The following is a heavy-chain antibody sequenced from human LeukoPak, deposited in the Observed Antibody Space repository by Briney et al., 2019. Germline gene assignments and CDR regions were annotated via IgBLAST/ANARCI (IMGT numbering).Heavy chain of an antibody. V-gene: IGHV1-2*04. CDR2: INPNSGST. CDR1: GYTFTGYY. D-gene: IGHD1-26*01. J-gene: IGHJ4*02. Sequence: ASVKVSCKASGYTFTGYYKHWVRQAPGQGLEWMGWINPNSGSTNYAQKFQGWVTMTRDTSISTAYMELSRLRSDDTAVYYCARTPTTYYFDYWGQGTLVTVSS. CDR3: ARTPTTYYFDY.